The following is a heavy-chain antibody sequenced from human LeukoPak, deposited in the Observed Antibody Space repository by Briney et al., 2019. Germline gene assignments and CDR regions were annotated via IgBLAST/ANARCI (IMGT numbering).Heavy chain of an antibody. J-gene: IGHJ3*02. D-gene: IGHD3-3*01. CDR2: ISISSNYI. CDR3: ARGSRFGVVGRDAFDI. V-gene: IGHV3-21*01. CDR1: GFTFSRYS. Sequence: GGSLRLSCAASGFTFSRYSMNWVRQAPGKGLEWVSSISISSNYIYYADSVKGRFTISRDNAKSSLYLQVNSLRAEDTAVYYCARGSRFGVVGRDAFDIWGQGTVVTVSS.